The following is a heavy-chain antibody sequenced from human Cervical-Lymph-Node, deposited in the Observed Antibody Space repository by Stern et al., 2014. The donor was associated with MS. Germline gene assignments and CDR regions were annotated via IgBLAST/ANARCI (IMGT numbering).Heavy chain of an antibody. CDR3: ASHTAMDYYFEY. D-gene: IGHD5-18*01. CDR2: FDPEDGET. V-gene: IGHV1-24*01. Sequence: QVQLVESGAEVKKPGASVKVSCKVSGYTLTELSMHWVRQAPGKGLEWMGGFDPEDGETIYAQKFQGRVTMTEDPSTDTAYMELSSLRSEDTAVYYCASHTAMDYYFEYWGQGTLVTVSS. CDR1: GYTLTELS. J-gene: IGHJ4*02.